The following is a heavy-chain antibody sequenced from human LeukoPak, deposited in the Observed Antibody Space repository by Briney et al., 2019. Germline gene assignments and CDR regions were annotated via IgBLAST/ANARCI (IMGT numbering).Heavy chain of an antibody. CDR2: ISAYNGNT. V-gene: IGHV1-18*01. CDR1: GYTFTSYG. CDR3: ARFYSNLHDDYYYYYMDV. J-gene: IGHJ6*03. Sequence: ASVKVSCKASGYTFTSYGISWVRQAPGQGLEWMGWISAYNGNTNYAQKLQGRVTMTTDTSTSTAYMELRSLRSDDTAVYYCARFYSNLHDDYYYYYMDVWGKGTTVTVSS. D-gene: IGHD4-11*01.